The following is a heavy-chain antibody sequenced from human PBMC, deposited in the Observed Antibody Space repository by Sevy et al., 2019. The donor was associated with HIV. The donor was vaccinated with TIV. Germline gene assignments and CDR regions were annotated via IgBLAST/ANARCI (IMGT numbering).Heavy chain of an antibody. CDR3: VTDGWRGSSWYSGFDY. Sequence: GGSLRLSCAASGFTFSSYGMHWVRQAPGKGLEWVAVIRYDGSNKYYADSVKGRFTISRDNSKNTLYVQMISLRAEDTAVYYCVTDGWRGSSWYSGFDYWGQGTLVTVSS. CDR2: IRYDGSNK. CDR1: GFTFSSYG. J-gene: IGHJ4*02. D-gene: IGHD6-13*01. V-gene: IGHV3-30*02.